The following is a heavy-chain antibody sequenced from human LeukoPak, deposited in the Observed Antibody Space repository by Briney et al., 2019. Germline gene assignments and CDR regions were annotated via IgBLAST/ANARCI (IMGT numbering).Heavy chain of an antibody. CDR1: GGSISSYY. V-gene: IGHV4-59*08. Sequence: PPETLSLTCTVSGGSISSYYWSWIRQPPGKGLEWIGYIYYSGSTNYNPSLKSRVTISVDTSKNQFSLKLSSVTAADTAVYYCARSSREWLHFGYWGQGTLVTVSS. CDR2: IYYSGST. D-gene: IGHD5-24*01. J-gene: IGHJ4*02. CDR3: ARSSREWLHFGY.